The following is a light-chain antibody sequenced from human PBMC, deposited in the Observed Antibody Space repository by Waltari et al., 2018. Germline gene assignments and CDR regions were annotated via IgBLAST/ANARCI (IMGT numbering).Light chain of an antibody. J-gene: IGKJ1*01. Sequence: EIVMTQSPATLSVPPGERATLSCRASQSVSSNLAWYQHRPGQAPRLLIYGASTRATGITRRFSGSGSGTEFTLTITSLQSEDFALYYCQQYNDWPRTFGQGTKVEIK. CDR3: QQYNDWPRT. V-gene: IGKV3-15*01. CDR2: GAS. CDR1: QSVSSN.